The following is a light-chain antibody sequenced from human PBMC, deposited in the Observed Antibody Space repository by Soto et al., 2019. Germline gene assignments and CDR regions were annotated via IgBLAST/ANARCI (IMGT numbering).Light chain of an antibody. CDR2: GAS. CDR1: QSVSSSY. J-gene: IGKJ4*02. CDR3: QHYGSSPLT. Sequence: EIVLTQSPGTLSLSPGERATLSCRASQSVSSSYLAWYQQKPGQAPRLLMYGASSRATGIPDRFSGSGSGTDFTLTISRLEPEDFAVYYCQHYGSSPLTVAGGTKVEIK. V-gene: IGKV3-20*01.